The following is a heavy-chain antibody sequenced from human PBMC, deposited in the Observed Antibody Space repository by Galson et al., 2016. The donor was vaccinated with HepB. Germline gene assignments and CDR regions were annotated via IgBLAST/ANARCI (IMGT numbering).Heavy chain of an antibody. CDR1: DYTFTSYG. V-gene: IGHV1-18*01. CDR2: ISAYNGNT. Sequence: SVKVSCKASDYTFTSYGISWVRQAPGQGLEWMGWISAYNGNTNYAQKLQGRVTMTTDTSTSTAYMELRSLRSDDTAVYYCAREMHAAYTSLYYVDYWGQGTLVTVAS. J-gene: IGHJ4*02. D-gene: IGHD1-1*01. CDR3: AREMHAAYTSLYYVDY.